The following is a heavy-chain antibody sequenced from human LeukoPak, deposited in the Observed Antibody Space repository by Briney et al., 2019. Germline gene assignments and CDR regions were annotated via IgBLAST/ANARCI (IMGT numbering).Heavy chain of an antibody. CDR1: GFTFRIYS. J-gene: IGHJ4*02. CDR3: ARGCSGGSCFGDFDY. Sequence: GGSLRLSCAASGFTFRIYSMNWVRQAPGKGLEWMSYICSRSSTIYYADSVKGRFTTSRANAKNSLFLQMNSLRDEDTAVYYCARGCSGGSCFGDFDYWGQGTLGTVPS. D-gene: IGHD2-15*01. V-gene: IGHV3-48*02. CDR2: ICSRSSTI.